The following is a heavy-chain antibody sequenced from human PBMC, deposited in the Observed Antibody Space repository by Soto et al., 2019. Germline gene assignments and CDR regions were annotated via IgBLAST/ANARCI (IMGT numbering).Heavy chain of an antibody. Sequence: PGGSLRLSCAASGFTFSNAWMSWVRQAPGKGLEWVGRIKSKTDGGTTDYAAPVKGRFTISRDDSKNTLYLQMNSLKTEDTAVYYCTTGPYDSSAYYYYGMDVWGQGTTVTVSS. V-gene: IGHV3-15*01. CDR3: TTGPYDSSAYYYYGMDV. D-gene: IGHD3-22*01. CDR2: IKSKTDGGTT. J-gene: IGHJ6*02. CDR1: GFTFSNAW.